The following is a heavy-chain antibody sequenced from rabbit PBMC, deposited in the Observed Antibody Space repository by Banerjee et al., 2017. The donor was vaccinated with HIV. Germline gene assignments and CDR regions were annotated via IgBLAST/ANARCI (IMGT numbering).Heavy chain of an antibody. V-gene: IGHV1S45*01. Sequence: QEQLEEFGGDLVKPGASLTLTCTASGFSFSSSYWICWGRQAPGKGLEWIACIYAGSSGSTYYASWAKGRFTITKTSSTTVTLQMTSLTAADTATYFCARDLTGVIGWNFKLWGQGTLVTVS. D-gene: IGHD1-1*01. CDR1: GFSFSSSYW. CDR2: IYAGSSGST. CDR3: ARDLTGVIGWNFKL. J-gene: IGHJ4*01.